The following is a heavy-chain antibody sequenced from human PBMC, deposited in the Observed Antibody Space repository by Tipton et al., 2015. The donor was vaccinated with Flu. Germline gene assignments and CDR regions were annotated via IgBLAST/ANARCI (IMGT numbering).Heavy chain of an antibody. CDR2: IYYSGST. J-gene: IGHJ5*02. V-gene: IGHV4-31*03. CDR1: GGSISSGGAY. CDR3: ARRDYSNYVSEPKNWFDP. D-gene: IGHD4-11*01. Sequence: TLSLTCTVSGGSISSGGAYWTWIRQHPGKGLEWIGGIYYSGSTYYSPSLKRRLTISVDTSKNQFSLKVNSVTAADTAVYYCARRDYSNYVSEPKNWFDPWGQGILVTVSS.